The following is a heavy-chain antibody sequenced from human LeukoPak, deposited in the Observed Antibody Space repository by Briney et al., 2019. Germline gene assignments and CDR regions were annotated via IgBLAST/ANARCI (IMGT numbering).Heavy chain of an antibody. V-gene: IGHV3-23*01. CDR3: AKGWLYPDV. Sequence: GGSLRLSCAASGFPFSSFAMSWVRQAPGKGLEWVSALSGSGGSTYYADSAKGRFTISRDNSKNTLYLQMNSLRVEDTAVYYCAKGWLYPDVWAQGTTVTVSS. CDR1: GFPFSSFA. J-gene: IGHJ6*02. CDR2: LSGSGGST. D-gene: IGHD2-2*02.